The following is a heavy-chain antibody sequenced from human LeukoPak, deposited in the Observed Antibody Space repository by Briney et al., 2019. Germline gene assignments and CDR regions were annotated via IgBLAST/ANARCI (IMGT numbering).Heavy chain of an antibody. Sequence: PGGSLRLSCAASGFTFSIYWMSWVRQAPGKGLEWVANIKQDGSEKYYVDSVKGRFTISRDSAENTLYLQMKSLKAEDTAFYYCARPLLYYYGSETYFWFDLWGQGTLVTVSS. CDR2: IKQDGSEK. D-gene: IGHD3-10*01. V-gene: IGHV3-7*01. J-gene: IGHJ5*02. CDR1: GFTFSIYW. CDR3: ARPLLYYYGSETYFWFDL.